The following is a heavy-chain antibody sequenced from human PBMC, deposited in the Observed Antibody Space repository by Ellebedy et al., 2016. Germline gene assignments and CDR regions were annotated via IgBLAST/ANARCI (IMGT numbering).Heavy chain of an antibody. Sequence: ASVKVSCKASGYTFTSYAMHWVRQAPGQRLEWMGWTNAGNGNTKYSQKFQGRVTITRDTSANTAYMELSSLRSEDTAVYYCARAVYGMGWFDPWGQGTLVTVSS. CDR3: ARAVYGMGWFDP. J-gene: IGHJ5*02. D-gene: IGHD2-8*01. V-gene: IGHV1-3*01. CDR2: TNAGNGNT. CDR1: GYTFTSYA.